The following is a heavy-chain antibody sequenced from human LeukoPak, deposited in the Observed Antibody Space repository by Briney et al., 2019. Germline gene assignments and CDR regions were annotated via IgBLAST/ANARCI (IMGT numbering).Heavy chain of an antibody. J-gene: IGHJ6*02. CDR1: GYSFTSYW. CDR2: IYPGDSDT. D-gene: IGHD6-13*01. V-gene: IGHV5-51*01. Sequence: GESLKISCKGSGYSFTSYWIGWVRQMPGKGLEWMGIIYPGDSDTRYSPSFQGQVTISADKSISTAYLQWSSLKASDTAMYYCAGQIAAAGTWYYYYGMDVWGQGTTVTVSS. CDR3: AGQIAAAGTWYYYYGMDV.